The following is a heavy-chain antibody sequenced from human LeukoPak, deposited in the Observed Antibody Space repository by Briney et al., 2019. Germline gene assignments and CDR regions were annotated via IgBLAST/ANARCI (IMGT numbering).Heavy chain of an antibody. CDR2: INWNGGST. D-gene: IGHD6-13*01. V-gene: IGHV3-20*04. J-gene: IGHJ5*02. CDR3: ARAVSIAAAGTGWFDP. Sequence: TGGSLRFSCAASGFTFDDYGMSWVRQAPGKGLEWVSGINWNGGSTGYADSVKGRFTISRDNAKNSLYLQMNSLRAEDTALYYCARAVSIAAAGTGWFDPWGQGTLVTVSS. CDR1: GFTFDDYG.